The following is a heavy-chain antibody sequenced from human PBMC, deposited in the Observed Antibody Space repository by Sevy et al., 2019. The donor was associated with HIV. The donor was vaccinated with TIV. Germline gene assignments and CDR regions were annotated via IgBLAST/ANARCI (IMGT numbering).Heavy chain of an antibody. V-gene: IGHV3-30-3*01. Sequence: GESLKISCAASGFTFSSYAMHWVRQAPGKGLEWVAVISYDGSNKYYADSVKGRFTISRDNSKNTLYLQMNSLRAEDTAVYYCARGIPAYSSGWQPLDYWGQGTLVTVSS. CDR1: GFTFSSYA. J-gene: IGHJ4*02. CDR2: ISYDGSNK. CDR3: ARGIPAYSSGWQPLDY. D-gene: IGHD6-19*01.